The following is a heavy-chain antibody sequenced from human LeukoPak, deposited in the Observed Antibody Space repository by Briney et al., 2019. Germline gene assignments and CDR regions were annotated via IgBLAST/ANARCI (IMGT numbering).Heavy chain of an antibody. V-gene: IGHV3-23*01. D-gene: IGHD3-16*01. CDR1: GFTFSSYA. CDR2: ISGSADS. Sequence: GGSLRLSCAASGFTFSSYAMSWVRQAPGRGLEWVAGISGSADSSYADSVKGRFTISRDNSKNTLYLQLNSLTGEDTAVYFCAKETGWSPLGEDDHWGQGILVSVSS. CDR3: AKETGWSPLGEDDH. J-gene: IGHJ4*02.